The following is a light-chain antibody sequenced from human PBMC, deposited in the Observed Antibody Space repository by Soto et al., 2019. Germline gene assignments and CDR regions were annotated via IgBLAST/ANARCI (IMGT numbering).Light chain of an antibody. J-gene: IGLJ2*01. CDR2: VDD. V-gene: IGLV1-40*01. Sequence: QSVLTQPPSVSGAPGQRVTISCTGSSSNIGAGFDVHWYQQLPGTAPKLLIYVDDSRPSGVPDRFSGSKSGSSASLAFTGLQAEDEADYYCQSYDSRLTAVVFGGGTKLTVL. CDR1: SSNIGAGFD. CDR3: QSYDSRLTAVV.